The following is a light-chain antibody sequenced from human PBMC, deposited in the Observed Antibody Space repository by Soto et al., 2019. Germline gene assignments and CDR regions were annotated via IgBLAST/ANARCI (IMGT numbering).Light chain of an antibody. CDR1: SNDVGGYNY. CDR2: EVN. Sequence: QSAMTQPPSASGSPGQSVTISCTGTSNDVGGYNYVAWYQQHPGKAPKLMIYEVNKRPSGVPDRFSGSNSGNTASLTVSGLQAEDEADYCCNARATNAGGDSWVFGGGTKLTVL. J-gene: IGLJ3*02. V-gene: IGLV2-8*01. CDR3: NARATNAGGDSWV.